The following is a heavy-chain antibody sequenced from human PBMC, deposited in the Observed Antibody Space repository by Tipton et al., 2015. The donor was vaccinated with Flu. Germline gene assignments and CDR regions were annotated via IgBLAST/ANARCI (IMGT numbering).Heavy chain of an antibody. Sequence: TLSLTCTVSGGSISSYYWSCIRQPPGKGLEWIGYIYYSGSTNYNPSLKSRVTISVDTSKNQFSLKLSSVTAADTAVYYCARRGEKSRTANSYYFDYWSQGTLVTVSS. J-gene: IGHJ4*02. V-gene: IGHV4-59*01. CDR1: GGSISSYY. CDR3: ARRGEKSRTANSYYFDY. D-gene: IGHD3-16*01. CDR2: IYYSGST.